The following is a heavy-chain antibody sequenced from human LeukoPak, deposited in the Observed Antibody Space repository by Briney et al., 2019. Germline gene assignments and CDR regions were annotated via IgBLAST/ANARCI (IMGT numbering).Heavy chain of an antibody. J-gene: IGHJ4*02. V-gene: IGHV4-59*01. CDR2: IYYSGST. Sequence: SETLSLTCTVSGGSISSYYWSWIRQPPGKGLEWIGYIYYSGSTNYNPSLKSRVTISVDTSKNQFSLKLSSVTAADTAVYYCARGIPITIFGVVPLWGQGTLVTVSS. CDR1: GGSISSYY. CDR3: ARGIPITIFGVVPL. D-gene: IGHD3-3*01.